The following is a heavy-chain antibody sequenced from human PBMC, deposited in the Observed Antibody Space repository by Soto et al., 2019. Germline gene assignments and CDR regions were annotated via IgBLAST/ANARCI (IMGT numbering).Heavy chain of an antibody. Sequence: SETLSLTCTVSGGSISSDYWSWIRQPPGKGLEWIGYIYDSVSTNYNPFLKSRVTISVDTSKNQFSLKLRSVTAADTAVYYCTRGPPSDYWGQGTLVTVSS. CDR3: TRGPPSDY. CDR2: IYDSVST. V-gene: IGHV4-59*01. CDR1: GGSISSDY. J-gene: IGHJ4*02.